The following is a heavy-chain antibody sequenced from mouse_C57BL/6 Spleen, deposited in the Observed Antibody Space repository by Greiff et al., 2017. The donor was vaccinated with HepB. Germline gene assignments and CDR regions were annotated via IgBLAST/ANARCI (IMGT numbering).Heavy chain of an antibody. Sequence: EVKLLESGGGLVQPGGSMKLSCAASGFTFSDAWMDWVRQSPEKGLEWVAEIRNKANNHATSYAEYVKGRFTISRDDSNSRVYLQMNGLRAEDTGRYYCTRRGTTVGFDDWGQGTTLTVSS. CDR1: GFTFSDAW. V-gene: IGHV6-6*01. J-gene: IGHJ2*01. D-gene: IGHD1-1*01. CDR2: IRNKANNHAT. CDR3: TRRGTTVGFDD.